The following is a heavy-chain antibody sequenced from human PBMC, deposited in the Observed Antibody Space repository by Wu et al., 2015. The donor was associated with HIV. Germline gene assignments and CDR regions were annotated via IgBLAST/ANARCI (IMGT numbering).Heavy chain of an antibody. CDR3: ASYIWFARNTQWGDAFDI. CDR2: IIPIFGTA. V-gene: IGHV1-69*13. CDR1: GGTFSSYA. Sequence: QVQLVQSGAEVKKPGSSVKVSCKASGGTFSSYAISWVRQAPGQGLEWMGRIIPIFGTANYAQKLQGRVTITADESTSTAYMELSSLRSEDTAVYYCASYIWFARNTQWGDAFDIWGQGTMVTVSS. J-gene: IGHJ3*02. D-gene: IGHD3-10*01.